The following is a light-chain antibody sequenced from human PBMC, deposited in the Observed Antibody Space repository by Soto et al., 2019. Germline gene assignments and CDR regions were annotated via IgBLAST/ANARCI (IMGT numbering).Light chain of an antibody. J-gene: IGLJ1*01. V-gene: IGLV2-14*03. CDR2: DVS. CDR1: SSDVGGYNY. Sequence: QCVLTQAAYVTGSPGQSITISCTGTSSDVGGYNYVSWYQHHPGKAPKLLIYDVSNRPSGVSNRFSGSKSDNTASLTISGLQPEDEADYYCSSYTTSNTRQIVFGTGTKVTVL. CDR3: SSYTTSNTRQIV.